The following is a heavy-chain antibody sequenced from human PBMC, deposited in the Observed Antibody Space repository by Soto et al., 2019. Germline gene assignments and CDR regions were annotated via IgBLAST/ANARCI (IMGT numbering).Heavy chain of an antibody. CDR3: ARVGHRTRIQYGMDV. Sequence: EVQLVESGGGLVQPGGSLRLSCAASGFTFGNFWMHWVRQVPGKGLVWVSRINSDGSGTSYADSVKGRFTISRDSAKNTVYLQMNNLRVEDTSVYFCARVGHRTRIQYGMDVWGQGTTVTVSS. D-gene: IGHD2-8*01. J-gene: IGHJ6*02. V-gene: IGHV3-74*01. CDR1: GFTFGNFW. CDR2: INSDGSGT.